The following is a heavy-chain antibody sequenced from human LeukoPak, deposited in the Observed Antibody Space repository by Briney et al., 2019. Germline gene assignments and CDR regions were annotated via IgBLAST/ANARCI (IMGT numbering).Heavy chain of an antibody. CDR2: IVVASGKT. D-gene: IGHD2-8*02. J-gene: IGHJ6*04. V-gene: IGHV1-58*01. Sequence: ASVTVSCKASGFTFSNSAVQWVRQARGQRLEWIGWIVVASGKTNYPQSFQGRLTVSRDMSTSTAYMEVGSLRSEDTAVYYCAAASVAPGGHFYGMDVWGKGTTVTVSS. CDR3: AAASVAPGGHFYGMDV. CDR1: GFTFSNSA.